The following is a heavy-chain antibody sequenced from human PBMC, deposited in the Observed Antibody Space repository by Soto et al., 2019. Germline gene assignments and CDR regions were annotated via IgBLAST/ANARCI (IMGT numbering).Heavy chain of an antibody. V-gene: IGHV1-2*02. J-gene: IGHJ3*02. CDR1: GYPVTAYC. D-gene: IGHD3-3*01. Sequence: QLHLVQSGAVVKKPGASVTVSCSASGYPVTAYCMHWVRQAPGRGLEWMGGINPATGAAKYTQTVPGRGTMCRDTCTGTVFRELSGLTSEETAVFFFARGGGVGVAGSAGFDMWGQGTLVTVSS. CDR2: INPATGAA. CDR3: ARGGGVGVAGSAGFDM.